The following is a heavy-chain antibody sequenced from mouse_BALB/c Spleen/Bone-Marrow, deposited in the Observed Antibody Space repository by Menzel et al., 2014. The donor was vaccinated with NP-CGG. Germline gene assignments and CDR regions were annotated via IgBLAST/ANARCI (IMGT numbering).Heavy chain of an antibody. CDR1: GYNFXSYW. CDR3: ARFSQLGLLAY. V-gene: IGHV1-55*01. Sequence: QVQLKHSGAELVKPGTSVKLSCKASGYNFXSYWINWVKLRPGQGLEWIGDIYPGSGSTNYNEKFKSKATLTVDTSSSTAYMQLSSLASEDSALYYCARFSQLGLLAYWGQGTLVTVSA. CDR2: IYPGSGST. D-gene: IGHD3-1*01. J-gene: IGHJ3*01.